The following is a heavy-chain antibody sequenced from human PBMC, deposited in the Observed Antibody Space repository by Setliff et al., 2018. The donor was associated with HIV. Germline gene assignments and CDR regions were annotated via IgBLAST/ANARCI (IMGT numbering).Heavy chain of an antibody. CDR3: ARGRNFWSDYYHYYYMDV. Sequence: PSETLSLTCAVSGYSISTNEWWGWIRQPPGKGLAWIGYISNSGKIYYDPSLNSRVTLSADTSKNQLSLKLTSVTAEDTAVYYCARGRNFWSDYYHYYYMDVWGKGTMVTVSS. CDR2: ISNSGKI. J-gene: IGHJ6*03. CDR1: GYSISTNEW. V-gene: IGHV4-28*05. D-gene: IGHD3-3*01.